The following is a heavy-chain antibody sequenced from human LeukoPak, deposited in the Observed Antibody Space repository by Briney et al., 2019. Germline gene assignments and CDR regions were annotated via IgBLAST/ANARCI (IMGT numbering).Heavy chain of an antibody. CDR1: GGSTSSYY. CDR2: IYTSGST. V-gene: IGHV4-4*07. J-gene: IGHJ4*02. CDR3: ARQVNDFWSGYSRTVDY. D-gene: IGHD3-3*01. Sequence: PSETLSLTCTVSGGSTSSYYWSWIRQPAGKGLEWIGRIYTSGSTNYNPSLKSRVTISVDTSKNQFSLKLSSVTAADTAVYYCARQVNDFWSGYSRTVDYWGQGTLVTVSS.